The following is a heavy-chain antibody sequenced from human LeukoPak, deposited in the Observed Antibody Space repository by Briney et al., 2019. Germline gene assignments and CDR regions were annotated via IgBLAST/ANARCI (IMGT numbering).Heavy chain of an antibody. CDR3: ARGYCSGGSCYPLKSIYYYYMDV. V-gene: IGHV4-34*01. J-gene: IGHJ6*03. CDR2: INHSGST. Sequence: SETLSLTCAVYGGSFSGYYWNWIRQPPGKGLEWIGEINHSGSTNYNPSLKSRVTISVDTSKNQFSLKVTSVTAADTAVYCCARGYCSGGSCYPLKSIYYYYMDVWGEGTTVTFSS. CDR1: GGSFSGYY. D-gene: IGHD2-15*01.